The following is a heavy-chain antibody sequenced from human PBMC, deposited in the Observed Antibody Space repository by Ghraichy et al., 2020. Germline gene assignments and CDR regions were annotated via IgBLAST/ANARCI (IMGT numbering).Heavy chain of an antibody. D-gene: IGHD5-18*01. J-gene: IGHJ4*02. Sequence: SQTLSLTCTVSGGSISSSSYYWGWIRQPPGKGLEWIGSIYYSGSTYYNPSLKSRVTISVDTSKNQFSLKRSSVTAADTAVYYCARTYPGYSYGRFDYWGQGTLVTVSS. V-gene: IGHV4-39*01. CDR2: IYYSGST. CDR1: GGSISSSSYY. CDR3: ARTYPGYSYGRFDY.